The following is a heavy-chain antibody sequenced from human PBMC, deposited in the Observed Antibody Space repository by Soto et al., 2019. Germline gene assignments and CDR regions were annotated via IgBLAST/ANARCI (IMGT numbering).Heavy chain of an antibody. CDR2: ISAYNGNT. D-gene: IGHD2-2*01. V-gene: IGHV1-18*01. CDR3: ASAQEGVSCRNTSCYSTSSFDY. CDR1: GYTFTNYG. Sequence: QVQLVQSGAEVKKPGASVKVSCKASGYTFTNYGISWVRQAPGQVLEWMGWISAYNGNTNYAQKLQGRVTMTTDTSTRKVYMELRSLRADDTDVYSYASAQEGVSCRNTSCYSTSSFDYWGQGTLVTVSS. J-gene: IGHJ4*02.